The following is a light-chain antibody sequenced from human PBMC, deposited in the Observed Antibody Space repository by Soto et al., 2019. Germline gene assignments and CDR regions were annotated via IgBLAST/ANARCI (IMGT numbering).Light chain of an antibody. Sequence: DIQMTQPPSSLPAPVGDRVFIPCRASETISNFLNWYQQKPGKAPKLLIYAASSLQSGVPSRLSGRGSGTDFFLTISSLQPEDFATYYCQQTYSTPYTFGQGTKVDIK. CDR3: QQTYSTPYT. CDR2: AAS. CDR1: ETISNF. J-gene: IGKJ2*01. V-gene: IGKV1-39*01.